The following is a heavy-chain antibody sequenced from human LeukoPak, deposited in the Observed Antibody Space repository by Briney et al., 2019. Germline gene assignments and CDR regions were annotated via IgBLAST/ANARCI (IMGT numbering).Heavy chain of an antibody. Sequence: PGGSLRLSCAASGFTFSSYAMSWVRQAPGKGLEWVSYISGSSNYIYYADSVKGRFTISRDNAKNSVYLQMNSLRAEDTAVYYCAREPSGWYLDYWGQGTLVTVSS. CDR1: GFTFSSYA. J-gene: IGHJ4*02. CDR2: ISGSSNYI. D-gene: IGHD6-19*01. V-gene: IGHV3-21*01. CDR3: AREPSGWYLDY.